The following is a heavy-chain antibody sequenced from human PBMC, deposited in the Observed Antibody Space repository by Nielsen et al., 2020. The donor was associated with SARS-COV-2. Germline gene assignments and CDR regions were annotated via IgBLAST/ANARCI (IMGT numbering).Heavy chain of an antibody. Sequence: GGSLRLSCAASGFTFSSYGIHWVRQAPGKGLDWVAVIWYDGTSKYYADSVKGRFTISRDNSKNTLYLQMNSLRPEDTAVYYCARDKRVGSTRGHYYGMDVWGQGTTVSVSS. D-gene: IGHD1-26*01. CDR2: IWYDGTSK. CDR1: GFTFSSYG. J-gene: IGHJ6*02. CDR3: ARDKRVGSTRGHYYGMDV. V-gene: IGHV3-33*01.